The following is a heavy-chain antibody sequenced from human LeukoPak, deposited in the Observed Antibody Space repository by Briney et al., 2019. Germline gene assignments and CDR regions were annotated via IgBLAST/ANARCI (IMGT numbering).Heavy chain of an antibody. CDR2: ISAYNGNT. Sequence: GASVKVSCKASGYTFTSYGISWVRQAPGQALEWMGWISAYNGNTNYAQKLQGRVTMTTDTSTSTVYMELSSLRSEDTAVYYRARGKFTYYDFWSGYFFHVGEPEYYFDYWGQGTLVTVSS. CDR3: ARGKFTYYDFWSGYFFHVGEPEYYFDY. D-gene: IGHD3-3*01. CDR1: GYTFTSYG. V-gene: IGHV1-18*01. J-gene: IGHJ4*02.